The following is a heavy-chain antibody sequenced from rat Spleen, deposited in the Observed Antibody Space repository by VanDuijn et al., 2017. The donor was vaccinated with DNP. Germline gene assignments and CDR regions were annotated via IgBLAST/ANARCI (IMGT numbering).Heavy chain of an antibody. CDR1: RFTFNNYW. V-gene: IGHV5-31*01. CDR3: ARNVVPLRVWDY. Sequence: EVQLVESGGDLVQPGRSLNLSCVASRFTFNNYWMTWFRQIPGTGLEWVASITSRGDSTFYPDSVKGRFTISRDNAKSTLFLQMNSLRSEDMATYYCARNVVPLRVWDYWGQGVMVTVSS. D-gene: IGHD4-1*01. J-gene: IGHJ2*01. CDR2: ITSRGDST.